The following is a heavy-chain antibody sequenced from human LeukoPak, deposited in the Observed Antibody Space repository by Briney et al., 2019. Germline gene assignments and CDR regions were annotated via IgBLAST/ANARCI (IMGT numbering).Heavy chain of an antibody. CDR2: INHSGST. CDR3: ARHHYYDSSVQH. J-gene: IGHJ1*01. CDR1: GGSISSSNW. Sequence: PSGTLSLTCAVSGGSISSSNWWSWVRQPPGKGLEWIGEINHSGSTNYNPSLKSRVTISVDTSKNQFSLKLSSVTAADTAVYYCARHHYYDSSVQHWGQGTLVTVSS. D-gene: IGHD3-22*01. V-gene: IGHV4-4*02.